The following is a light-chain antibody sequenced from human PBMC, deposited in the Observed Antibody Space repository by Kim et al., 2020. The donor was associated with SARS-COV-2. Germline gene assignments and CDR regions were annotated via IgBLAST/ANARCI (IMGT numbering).Light chain of an antibody. CDR3: QQSNDWPPLT. Sequence: SPGERATLSCRASQTINNRLVWYQHKPGQAPRLLIYDATTRATGVPARFVGSGSETDFTPTISSLQSEDFAVYYCQQSNDWPPLTFGQGTKVDIK. CDR2: DAT. V-gene: IGKV3-15*01. CDR1: QTINNR. J-gene: IGKJ1*01.